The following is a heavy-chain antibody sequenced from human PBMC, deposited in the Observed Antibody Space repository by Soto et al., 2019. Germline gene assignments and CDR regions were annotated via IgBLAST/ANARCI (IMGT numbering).Heavy chain of an antibody. V-gene: IGHV3-11*01. CDR3: ARLWSLSRPNWFDP. D-gene: IGHD1-26*01. CDR2: ISGDGNTI. Sequence: QAQLVESGGALVKPGGSLRLSCAASGFTFRDYYMSWVRQPPGKGLEWVSYISGDGNTIHYADSVEGRFTISRDNAQNSLNLHMKSLRADDAAVYYCARLWSLSRPNWFDPWGLGTLVSVSS. J-gene: IGHJ5*02. CDR1: GFTFRDYY.